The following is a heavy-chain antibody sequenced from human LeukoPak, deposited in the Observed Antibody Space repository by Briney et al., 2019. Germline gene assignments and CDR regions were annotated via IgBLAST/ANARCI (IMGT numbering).Heavy chain of an antibody. D-gene: IGHD4-11*01. CDR3: IRDFYSNYGVDFDY. J-gene: IGHJ4*02. CDR1: GFTFGDYL. Sequence: PGGSLRLSCTASGFTFGDYLMSWVRQAPGKGLEWVGFITSKAYGATAEYAASVKDGFTISRDDSNGVAYLQMDSLKTEDTAVYYWIRDFYSNYGVDFDYWGQGTQVTVSS. V-gene: IGHV3-49*04. CDR2: ITSKAYGATA.